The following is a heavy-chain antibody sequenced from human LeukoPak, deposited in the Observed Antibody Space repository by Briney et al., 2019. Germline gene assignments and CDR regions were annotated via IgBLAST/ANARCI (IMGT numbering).Heavy chain of an antibody. Sequence: SETLSLTCVVSGGSVSGYYRGWIRQPPGRGLEWIGYVYYSGSTNYNPSFKSRITISVDTSRNQFSLQLSSVTAADTAVYYCARGSLDLWGRGTLVTVSS. CDR2: VYYSGST. CDR3: ARGSLDL. J-gene: IGHJ2*01. V-gene: IGHV4-59*02. D-gene: IGHD6-6*01. CDR1: GGSVSGYY.